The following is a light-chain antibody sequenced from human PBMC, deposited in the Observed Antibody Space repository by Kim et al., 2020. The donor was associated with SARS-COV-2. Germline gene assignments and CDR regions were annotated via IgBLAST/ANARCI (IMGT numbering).Light chain of an antibody. CDR2: GAS. J-gene: IGKJ1*01. CDR3: QQYNNWPWT. CDR1: QTVSSN. Sequence: EIVMTQSPATLSVSPGERATLSCGASQTVSSNLAWYQQKPGQTPRLLVYGASTRATDIPARFSGSGSGTEFTLTISSLQSEDFAVYYCQQYNNWPWTFGQGTKVDIK. V-gene: IGKV3-15*01.